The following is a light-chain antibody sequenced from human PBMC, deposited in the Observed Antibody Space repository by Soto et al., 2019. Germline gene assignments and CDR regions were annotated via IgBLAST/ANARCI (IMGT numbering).Light chain of an antibody. J-gene: IGLJ3*02. CDR1: SGHSSYI. CDR2: LEGSGSY. CDR3: ETWDSNIWV. Sequence: QLVLTQSSSASASLGSSVKLTCTLSSGHSSYIIAWHQQQPGKAPRYLMKLEGSGSYNKGSGVPDRFPGSSSGADRYLTISNLQFDDEADYYCETWDSNIWVFGGGTKLTV. V-gene: IGLV4-60*02.